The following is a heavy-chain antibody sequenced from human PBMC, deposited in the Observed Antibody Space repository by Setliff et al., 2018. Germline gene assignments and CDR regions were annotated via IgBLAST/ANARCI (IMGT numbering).Heavy chain of an antibody. J-gene: IGHJ3*02. CDR2: IKQDGSTK. CDR1: GFSFSRHW. CDR3: VRDDADNYDAFDN. Sequence: PGGSLRLSCVVFGFSFSRHWMSWVRQAPGKGLEWVADIKQDGSTKYYLDSVKGRFTISRDNAKRSLYLQMNGLRADDTGVYYCVRDDADNYDAFDNWGQGTLVTVSS. D-gene: IGHD3-22*01. V-gene: IGHV3-7*01.